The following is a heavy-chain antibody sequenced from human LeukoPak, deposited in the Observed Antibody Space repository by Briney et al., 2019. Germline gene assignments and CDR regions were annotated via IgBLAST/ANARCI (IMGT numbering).Heavy chain of an antibody. D-gene: IGHD6-19*01. CDR2: IFWNSGGV. V-gene: IGHV3-9*01. CDR1: GFTFDGYA. J-gene: IGHJ4*02. CDR3: AKDTHSRGWDDSEH. Sequence: PGGSLRLSCAASGFTFDGYAMHWVRQVPGKGLEWVSGIFWNSGGVGYADSVKGRFTISRNNARKSLYLQMNSLRAEDTALYYCAKDTHSRGWDDSEHWGQGTLVTVSA.